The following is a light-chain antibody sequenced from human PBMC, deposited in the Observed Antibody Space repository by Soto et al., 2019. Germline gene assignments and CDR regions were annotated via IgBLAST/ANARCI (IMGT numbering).Light chain of an antibody. CDR1: SSNIGAGYD. V-gene: IGLV1-40*01. CDR2: GNT. J-gene: IGLJ2*01. Sequence: QAVVTKPPSVSGAPGQRVTISCTGSSSNIGAGYDVHWYQQLPGRAPKLLIYGNTNRPSGVPDRFSGSKSGTSASLAITGLQAEDEADYYCLSFDSSLSVVFGGGTQLTVL. CDR3: LSFDSSLSVV.